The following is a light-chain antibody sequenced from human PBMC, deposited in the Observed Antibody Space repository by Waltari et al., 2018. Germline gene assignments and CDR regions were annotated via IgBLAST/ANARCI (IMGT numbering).Light chain of an antibody. Sequence: QSALTQPASVSGSPGQSITISCTGTNNDIGAYNYVSWYQRHPGKAPKLILYEVSNRPSGVSGRFSGSKSGNTASLTISGLQAEDEADYDCCSYRVGFAYVVFGGGSKLTVL. CDR3: CSYRVGFAYVV. CDR2: EVS. CDR1: NNDIGAYNY. J-gene: IGLJ3*02. V-gene: IGLV2-14*01.